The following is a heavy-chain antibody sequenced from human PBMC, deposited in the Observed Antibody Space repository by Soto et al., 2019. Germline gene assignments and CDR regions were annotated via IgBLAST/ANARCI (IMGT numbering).Heavy chain of an antibody. D-gene: IGHD6-13*01. V-gene: IGHV3-33*01. Sequence: QVQLVESGGGVVQPGRSLRLSCAASGFTFSSYGMHWARQAPGKGLEWVAVIWYDGSNKYYADSVKGRFTISRDNSKNTLYLQMNSLRAEDTAVYYCAREGAAAGTGFDYWGQGTLVTVSS. CDR3: AREGAAAGTGFDY. J-gene: IGHJ4*02. CDR1: GFTFSSYG. CDR2: IWYDGSNK.